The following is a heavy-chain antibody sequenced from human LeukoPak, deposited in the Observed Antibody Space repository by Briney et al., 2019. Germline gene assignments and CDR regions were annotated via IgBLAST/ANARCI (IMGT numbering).Heavy chain of an antibody. Sequence: ASVKLSCTASGFTFTSYGMNWVRQAPGQGLEWMGCISADNSNKYYAETLQGRVTVTTDKSTSTAYMELKSLRSDDTAVYYCARDLGTVVVTAIPYCYSYCMAVWGQGTTVTVSS. V-gene: IGHV1-18*01. J-gene: IGHJ6*01. CDR3: ARDLGTVVVTAIPYCYSYCMAV. CDR1: GFTFTSYG. D-gene: IGHD2-21*02. CDR2: ISADNSNK.